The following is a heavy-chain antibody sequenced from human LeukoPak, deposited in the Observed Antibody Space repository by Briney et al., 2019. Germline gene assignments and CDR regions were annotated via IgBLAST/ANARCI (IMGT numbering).Heavy chain of an antibody. Sequence: GASVKVSCKASGYTFTGYYMLWVRQAPGQGLEWMGRINPNSGGTNYAQKFQGRVTMTRDTSVSTAYMELSRLRSDDTAVYYCALRGGGSYPLVYFDYWGQGTLVTVSS. CDR2: INPNSGGT. V-gene: IGHV1-2*06. J-gene: IGHJ4*02. CDR1: GYTFTGYY. CDR3: ALRGGGSYPLVYFDY. D-gene: IGHD1-26*01.